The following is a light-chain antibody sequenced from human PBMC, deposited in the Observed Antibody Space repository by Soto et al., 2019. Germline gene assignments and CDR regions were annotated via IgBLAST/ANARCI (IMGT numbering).Light chain of an antibody. CDR2: RAS. V-gene: IGKV3-20*01. Sequence: QYPTTLSVSPGEMATLSCRASQTILSNLAWYQQKPGQAPRVLIYRASIRATGISDRFSGSGSGTDFTLTISRLEPEDVAVYYCQQYGSSPRTLGQGTKVDIK. J-gene: IGKJ1*01. CDR3: QQYGSSPRT. CDR1: QTILSN.